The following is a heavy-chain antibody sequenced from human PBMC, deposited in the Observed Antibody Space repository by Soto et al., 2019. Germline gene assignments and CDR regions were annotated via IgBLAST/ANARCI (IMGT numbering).Heavy chain of an antibody. D-gene: IGHD2-2*01. J-gene: IGHJ3*02. V-gene: IGHV1-18*01. CDR1: GYTFTSYG. Sequence: QVQLVQSGAEVKKPGASVKVSCKASGYTFTSYGISWVRQAPGQGREWMGWISAYNGNTNYAQKLQGRVTMTTDTSTSTAYKEVRSLSADDTAVYYCARAFLPAALVACDIWGQGTMVTVSS. CDR3: ARAFLPAALVACDI. CDR2: ISAYNGNT.